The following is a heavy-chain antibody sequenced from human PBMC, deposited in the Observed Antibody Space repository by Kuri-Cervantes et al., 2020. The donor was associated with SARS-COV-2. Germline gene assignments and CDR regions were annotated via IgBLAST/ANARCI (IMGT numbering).Heavy chain of an antibody. V-gene: IGHV3-33*01. CDR3: AREKGENCYYYYYFDV. J-gene: IGHJ6*03. CDR1: GITFSSYG. Sequence: GESLKIPRSAAGITFSSYGMHWVRQAPGKGVEWVAVIWYDGSNKYYADSVKGRFTISRDNSKNTLYLQMNSLRAEDTAVYYCAREKGENCYYYYYFDVWGKGTTVTVSS. CDR2: IWYDGSNK.